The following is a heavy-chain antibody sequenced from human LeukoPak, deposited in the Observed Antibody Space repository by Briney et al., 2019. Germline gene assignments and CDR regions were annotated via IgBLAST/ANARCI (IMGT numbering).Heavy chain of an antibody. CDR3: AKGKDTYSYDSSGYYFGEY. Sequence: GTSLRLSCAGSGLTFSSYAMSWVRQAPGKGLEWVSAISGSGGSRYYADSVKGRFTISRDNSKNTLYLQMNSLRAEDTAVHYCAKGKDTYSYDSSGYYFGEYWGQGTLVTVSS. V-gene: IGHV3-23*01. CDR1: GLTFSSYA. CDR2: ISGSGGSR. J-gene: IGHJ4*02. D-gene: IGHD3-22*01.